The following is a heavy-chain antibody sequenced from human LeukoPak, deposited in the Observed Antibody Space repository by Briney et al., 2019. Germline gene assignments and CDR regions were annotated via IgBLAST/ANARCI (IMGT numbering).Heavy chain of an antibody. V-gene: IGHV4-4*02. J-gene: IGHJ6*03. CDR2: IYHSGST. Sequence: PSGTLSLTCAVSGGSISSSNWWSWVRQPPGKGLEWIGEIYHSGSTNYNPSLKSRVTISVDKSKNQFSLKLTSVTAADTAVYYCARVRGATVTTGDYYYYYMDVWGKGTTVTISS. D-gene: IGHD4-17*01. CDR1: GGSISSSNW. CDR3: ARVRGATVTTGDYYYYYMDV.